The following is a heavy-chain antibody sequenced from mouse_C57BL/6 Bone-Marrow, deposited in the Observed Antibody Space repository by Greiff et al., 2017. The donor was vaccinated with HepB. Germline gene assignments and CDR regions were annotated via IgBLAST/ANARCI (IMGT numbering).Heavy chain of an antibody. D-gene: IGHD2-3*01. CDR3: AGYYLYAMDY. CDR1: GYTFTSYW. Sequence: QVQLKQPGAELVKPGASVKLSCKASGYTFTSYWMHWVKQRPGQGLEWIGMIHPNSGSTNYNEKFKSKATLTVDKSSSTAYMQLSSLTSEDSAVYYCAGYYLYAMDYWGQGTSVTVSS. CDR2: IHPNSGST. V-gene: IGHV1-64*01. J-gene: IGHJ4*01.